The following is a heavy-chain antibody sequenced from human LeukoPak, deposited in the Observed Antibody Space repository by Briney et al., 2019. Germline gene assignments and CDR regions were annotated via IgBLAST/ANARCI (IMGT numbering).Heavy chain of an antibody. CDR3: VLATAYYFDY. CDR2: INGDGSST. D-gene: IGHD5-18*01. CDR1: GFTFSSYW. V-gene: IGHV3-74*01. Sequence: PGGSLRLSCAASGFTFSSYWMHWVRQAPGKGLVWVSRINGDGSSTNYADSVKGRFTISRDNAKNTLYLQMNSLRAEDTAVYYCVLATAYYFDYWGQGTLVTVSS. J-gene: IGHJ4*02.